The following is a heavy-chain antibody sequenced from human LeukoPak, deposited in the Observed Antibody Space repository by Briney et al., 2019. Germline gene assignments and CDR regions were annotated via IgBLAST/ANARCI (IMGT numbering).Heavy chain of an antibody. CDR3: ARESPHSDY. CDR1: GFTFSSYW. D-gene: IGHD2-21*01. J-gene: IGHJ4*02. CDR2: IKSDGSST. V-gene: IGHV3-74*03. Sequence: GGSLRLSCAASGFTFSSYWMHWVRQAPGKGLVWVSRIKSDGSSTMYADSVKGRFTVSRDNAKNTLYLQMNSLRAEDTAVYYCARESPHSDYWGQGTLVTVSS.